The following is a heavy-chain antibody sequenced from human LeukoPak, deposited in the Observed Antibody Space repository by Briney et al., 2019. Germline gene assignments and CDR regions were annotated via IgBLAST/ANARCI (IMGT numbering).Heavy chain of an antibody. CDR1: GFTFRSYS. CDR2: ITSGSSPI. D-gene: IGHD3-10*01. CDR3: AKDFPHYGSGSSHFDY. Sequence: GGSLRLCCAASGFTFRSYSMNWVRQAPGKGPEWLSYITSGSSPIYYADSVKGRFTISRDNSKNTLYLQMNSLRVEDTAVYYCAKDFPHYGSGSSHFDYWGQGTLVTVSS. V-gene: IGHV3-48*01. J-gene: IGHJ4*02.